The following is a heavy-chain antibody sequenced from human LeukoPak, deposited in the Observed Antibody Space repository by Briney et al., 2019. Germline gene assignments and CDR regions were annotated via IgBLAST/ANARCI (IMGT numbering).Heavy chain of an antibody. Sequence: GGSLRLSCAASGFTFSSYAMHWVRQAPGKGLEWVSGISWNSGSIGYADSVKGRFTISRDNAKNSLYLQMNSLRAEDTALYYCAKDLYSSSWYHAFDIWGQGTMVTVSS. V-gene: IGHV3-9*01. CDR1: GFTFSSYA. CDR3: AKDLYSSSWYHAFDI. CDR2: ISWNSGSI. J-gene: IGHJ3*02. D-gene: IGHD6-13*01.